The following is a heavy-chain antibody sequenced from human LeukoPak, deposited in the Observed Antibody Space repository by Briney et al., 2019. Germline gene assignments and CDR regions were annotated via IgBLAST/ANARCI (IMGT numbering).Heavy chain of an antibody. CDR3: ARAVVVAAFYYYYYMDV. V-gene: IGHV3-30*04. Sequence: GGSLRLSCAASGFTFSSYAMHWVRQAPGKGLEWVAVISYDGSNKYYADSVKGRFTISRDNSKNTLYLQMNSLRAEDTAVYYCARAVVVAAFYYYYYMDVWGKGTTVTVSS. CDR1: GFTFSSYA. D-gene: IGHD2-15*01. J-gene: IGHJ6*03. CDR2: ISYDGSNK.